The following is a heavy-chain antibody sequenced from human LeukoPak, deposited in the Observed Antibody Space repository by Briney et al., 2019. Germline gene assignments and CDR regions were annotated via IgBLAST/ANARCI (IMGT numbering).Heavy chain of an antibody. V-gene: IGHV3-7*03. Sequence: AGSLRLSCAASGFTFSSYWMSWVRQAPGKGLEWVANIKQDGSEKYYVDSVKGRFTISRDNAKNSLYLQMNSLRAEDTAVYYCARIPGIAAAGIDYWGQGTLVTVSS. J-gene: IGHJ4*02. D-gene: IGHD6-13*01. CDR3: ARIPGIAAAGIDY. CDR1: GFTFSSYW. CDR2: IKQDGSEK.